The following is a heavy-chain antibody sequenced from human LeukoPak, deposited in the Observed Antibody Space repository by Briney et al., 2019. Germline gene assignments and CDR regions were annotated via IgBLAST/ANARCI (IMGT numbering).Heavy chain of an antibody. CDR2: IIPIFGTA. Sequence: SVKVSCKASGGTFSSYAISWVRQAPGQGLEWMGGIIPIFGTANYAQKFRGRVTITTDESTSIAYMELSSLRSEDTAVYYCARVSSSWYETSWFDPWGQGTLVTVSS. J-gene: IGHJ5*02. CDR3: ARVSSSWYETSWFDP. D-gene: IGHD6-13*01. V-gene: IGHV1-69*05. CDR1: GGTFSSYA.